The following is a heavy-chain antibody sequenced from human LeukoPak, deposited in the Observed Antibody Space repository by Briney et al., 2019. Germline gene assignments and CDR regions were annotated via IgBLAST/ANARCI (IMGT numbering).Heavy chain of an antibody. CDR2: IYYSGST. D-gene: IGHD4-17*01. V-gene: IGHV4-39*07. J-gene: IGHJ2*01. Sequence: SETLSLTCTVSGGSISSSSYYWGWIRQPPGKGLEWIGSIYYSGSTYYNPSLKSRVTISVDTSKNQFSLKLSSVTAADTAVYYCARVYGDYLSYWYFDLWGRGTLVTVSS. CDR1: GGSISSSSYY. CDR3: ARVYGDYLSYWYFDL.